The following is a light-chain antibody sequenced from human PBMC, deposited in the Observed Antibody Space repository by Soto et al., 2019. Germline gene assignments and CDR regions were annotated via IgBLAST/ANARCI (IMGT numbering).Light chain of an antibody. CDR3: QQYANSPGT. V-gene: IGKV3-20*01. Sequence: EIVLTQSPGTLSLSPGERATLSCRASQSVTSNYLAWYQQKPGQAPRLLIYGASTRATGIPDRFSGSGSGTDFTLTINRREPEDFAVYSCQQYANSPGTFGQGTKVEFK. J-gene: IGKJ1*01. CDR1: QSVTSNY. CDR2: GAS.